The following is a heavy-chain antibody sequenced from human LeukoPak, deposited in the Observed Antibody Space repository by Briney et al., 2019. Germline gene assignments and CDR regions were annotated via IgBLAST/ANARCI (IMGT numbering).Heavy chain of an antibody. CDR1: GYTFTGYY. CDR3: ARGDFTFRKFDF. D-gene: IGHD2/OR15-2a*01. J-gene: IGHJ4*02. Sequence: ASVKVSCKASGYTFTGYYMHWVRQAPGQGLEWMGWINPKSGGTNYAQKFQGRVTITADKSTSTAYMELSSLRSEDTAVYYCARGDFTFRKFDFWGQGTLVTVSS. CDR2: INPKSGGT. V-gene: IGHV1-2*02.